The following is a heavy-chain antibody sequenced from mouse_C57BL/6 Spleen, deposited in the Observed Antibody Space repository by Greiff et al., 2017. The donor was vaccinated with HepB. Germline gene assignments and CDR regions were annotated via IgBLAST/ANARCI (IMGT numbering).Heavy chain of an antibody. Sequence: EVQRVASGAELVRPGASVKLSCTASGFNIKDDYMHWVKQRPEQGLEWIGWIDPENGDTEYASKFQGKATITADTSSNTAYLQLSSLTSEDTAVYYCTTSGYYYSNYEWFAYWGQGTLVTVSA. V-gene: IGHV14-4*01. J-gene: IGHJ3*01. CDR2: IDPENGDT. CDR3: TTSGYYYSNYEWFAY. D-gene: IGHD2-5*01. CDR1: GFNIKDDY.